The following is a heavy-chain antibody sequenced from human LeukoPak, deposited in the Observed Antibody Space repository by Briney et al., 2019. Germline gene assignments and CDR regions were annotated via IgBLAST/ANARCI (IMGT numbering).Heavy chain of an antibody. CDR3: ARDSSSWYEDAFDI. D-gene: IGHD6-13*01. V-gene: IGHV4-4*02. Sequence: SETLSLTCAVSGGSISSSNWWSWVRQPPGKGLEWIGEIYHSGSTNYNPSLKSRVAISVDKSKNQFSLKLSSVTAADTAVHYCARDSSSWYEDAFDIWGQGTMVTVSS. CDR1: GGSISSSNW. CDR2: IYHSGST. J-gene: IGHJ3*02.